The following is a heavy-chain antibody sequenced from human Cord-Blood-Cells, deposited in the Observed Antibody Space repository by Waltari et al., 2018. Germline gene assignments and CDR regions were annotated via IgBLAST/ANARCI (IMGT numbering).Heavy chain of an antibody. CDR1: GFTFSSYG. Sequence: QVQLVESGGGVVQPGWSLRLSCAASGFTFSSYGMHWVRQAPGKGLEWVAVIWYDGSNKYYADSVKGRFTISRDNSKNTLYLQMNSLRAEDTAVYYCARDRGSGSYYFDYWGQGTLVTVSS. CDR3: ARDRGSGSYYFDY. V-gene: IGHV3-33*01. D-gene: IGHD1-26*01. J-gene: IGHJ4*02. CDR2: IWYDGSNK.